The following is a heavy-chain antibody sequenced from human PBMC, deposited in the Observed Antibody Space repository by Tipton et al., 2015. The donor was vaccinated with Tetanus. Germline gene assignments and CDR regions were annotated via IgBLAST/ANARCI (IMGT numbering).Heavy chain of an antibody. Sequence: TLSLTCTVSGGSISSYYWSWIRQPPGKGLEWIGEINHSGSTNYNPSLKSRATISVDTSKNQFSLRLSSVTAADTAVYYCARAEAIFGVVIRFGWFDPWGQGTLVTVSS. CDR2: INHSGST. D-gene: IGHD3-3*01. J-gene: IGHJ5*02. CDR1: GGSISSYY. V-gene: IGHV4-34*01. CDR3: ARAEAIFGVVIRFGWFDP.